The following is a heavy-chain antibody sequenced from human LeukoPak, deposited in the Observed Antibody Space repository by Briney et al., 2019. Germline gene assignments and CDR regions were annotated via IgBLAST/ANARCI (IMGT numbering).Heavy chain of an antibody. V-gene: IGHV4-59*01. Sequence: SETLSLTCTVPGGSISTYYWNWIRQPPGKGLEYIGYIYYSGSTNYNPSLTSRVTLSVDTSKNQFSLKLNSVTAADTAVYYCARSQAYCGGDCYSSRGYFDYWGQGTLVTVSS. D-gene: IGHD2-21*02. CDR1: GGSISTYY. CDR3: ARSQAYCGGDCYSSRGYFDY. J-gene: IGHJ4*02. CDR2: IYYSGST.